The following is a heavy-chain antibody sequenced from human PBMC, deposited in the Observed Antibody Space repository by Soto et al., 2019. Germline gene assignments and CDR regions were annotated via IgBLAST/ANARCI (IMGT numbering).Heavy chain of an antibody. D-gene: IGHD3-10*01. CDR2: IYHSGST. Sequence: SETLSLTCAVSGYSISSGYYWGWIRQPPGKGLEGIGSIYHSGSTYYNPSLKSRVTISVDTSRNQFSLKLGSVTAADTAVYYCAREGSYYYGSGSYSNNWFDPWGQGTLVPVSS. J-gene: IGHJ5*02. V-gene: IGHV4-38-2*01. CDR1: GYSISSGYY. CDR3: AREGSYYYGSGSYSNNWFDP.